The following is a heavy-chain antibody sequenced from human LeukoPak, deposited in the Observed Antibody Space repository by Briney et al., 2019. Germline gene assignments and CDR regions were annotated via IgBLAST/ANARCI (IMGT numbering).Heavy chain of an antibody. CDR3: ARAGSYQGAFDI. CDR2: INHSGST. CDR1: GGSFSGYY. Sequence: PSETLSLTCAVYGGSFSGYYWSWIRQPPGKGLEWIGEINHSGSTNYNPSLKSRVTISVDTSKNQFSLKLSSVTAADTAVYYCARAGSYQGAFDIWGQGTMVTVSS. J-gene: IGHJ3*02. V-gene: IGHV4-34*01. D-gene: IGHD3-10*01.